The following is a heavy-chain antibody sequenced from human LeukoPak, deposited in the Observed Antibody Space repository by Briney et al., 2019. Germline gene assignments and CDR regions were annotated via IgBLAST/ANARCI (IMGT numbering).Heavy chain of an antibody. Sequence: GRSLRLSCAASGFTFSSYGMHWVRQAPGKGLEWVAVIWYDGSNKYYADSVKGRFTISRDNSKNTLYLQMNSLRAEDTAVYYCARTSDTAMAHAFDIWGQGTMVTVSS. J-gene: IGHJ3*02. CDR3: ARTSDTAMAHAFDI. CDR1: GFTFSSYG. V-gene: IGHV3-33*01. CDR2: IWYDGSNK. D-gene: IGHD5-18*01.